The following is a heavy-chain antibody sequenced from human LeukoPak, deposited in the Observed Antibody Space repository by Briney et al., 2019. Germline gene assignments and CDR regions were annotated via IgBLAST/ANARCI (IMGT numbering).Heavy chain of an antibody. V-gene: IGHV3-53*01. CDR1: GFPVPGNY. J-gene: IGHJ4*02. Sequence: GGSLSLSCPASGFPVPGNYMSWVGQAPGKGLEWASVIYSGGSTFYADSVKGRFTISRDNSKNTLFLQMHSLRTEDTAVYYCARGAIFVGGVGAQDYWGQGTLVTVSS. CDR2: IYSGGST. D-gene: IGHD1-26*01. CDR3: ARGAIFVGGVGAQDY.